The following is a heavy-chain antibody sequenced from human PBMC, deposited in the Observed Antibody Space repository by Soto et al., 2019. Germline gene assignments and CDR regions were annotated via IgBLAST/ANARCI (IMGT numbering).Heavy chain of an antibody. CDR1: GGSISSGDYY. Sequence: SETLSLTCSVSGGSISSGDYYWSWIRQPPGKGLEWIGYIYYSGSTYYNPSLKSRVTISVDTSKNQFSLKLSSVTAADTAVYYCARHRTVTTGEAYSGMDVWGQGTTVTVSS. J-gene: IGHJ6*02. CDR3: ARHRTVTTGEAYSGMDV. CDR2: IYYSGST. V-gene: IGHV4-30-4*01. D-gene: IGHD4-4*01.